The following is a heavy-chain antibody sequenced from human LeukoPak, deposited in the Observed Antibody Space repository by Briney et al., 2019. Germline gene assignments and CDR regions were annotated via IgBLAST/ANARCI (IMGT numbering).Heavy chain of an antibody. Sequence: SETLSLTCTVSGVSISSGGYFWSWIRQPAGKGLEWIGRFYVSGSTNYNPSLQSRVTISVDASKNQFSLKLSSVTAADTAVYYCARAVTDQYSSNFDYWGQGTLVTVSS. V-gene: IGHV4-61*02. CDR3: ARAVTDQYSSNFDY. CDR1: GVSISSGGYF. CDR2: FYVSGST. D-gene: IGHD4-11*01. J-gene: IGHJ4*02.